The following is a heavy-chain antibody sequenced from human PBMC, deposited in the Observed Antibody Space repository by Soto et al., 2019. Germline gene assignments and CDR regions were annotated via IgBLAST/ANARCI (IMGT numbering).Heavy chain of an antibody. CDR3: TRDAATVKFDY. CDR1: GFTITGYT. CDR2: ISSSSTTI. Sequence: EVQLVESGGGLVQPGGSLRLSCAASGFTITGYTMHWVRQAPGKGLEWVSYISSSSTTIYYADSVKGRLTTSRDNAQNTLFLQMHSLRAEDTAVYYCTRDAATVKFDYWGLGTLVTVSS. D-gene: IGHD5-18*01. J-gene: IGHJ4*02. V-gene: IGHV3-48*01.